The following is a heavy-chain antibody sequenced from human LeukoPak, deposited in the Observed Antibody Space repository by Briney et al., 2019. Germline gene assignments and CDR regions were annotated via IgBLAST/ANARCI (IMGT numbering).Heavy chain of an antibody. CDR2: IYYSGGT. D-gene: IGHD3-22*01. CDR3: AREPSPYYYDSSGYNWDY. CDR1: GGSISSSSYY. Sequence: SETLSLTCTVSGGSISSSSYYWGWIRQPPGKGLEWIGSIYYSGGTYYNPSLKSRVTISVDTSKNQFSLKLSSVTAADTAVYYCAREPSPYYYDSSGYNWDYWGQGTLVTVSS. J-gene: IGHJ4*02. V-gene: IGHV4-39*02.